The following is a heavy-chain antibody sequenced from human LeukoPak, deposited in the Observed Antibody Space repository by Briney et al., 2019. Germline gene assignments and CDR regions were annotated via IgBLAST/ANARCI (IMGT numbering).Heavy chain of an antibody. D-gene: IGHD3-9*01. CDR1: GLTSSNYA. Sequence: GGSLRLSCAASGLTSSNYAMSWVRQAPGKGLEWVTAVSGRDDSTYYADSVKGRFTISRDNSKNTLYLQMNSLRAEDTAVYYCAKWGDYDILTGYYDSDYWGQGALVTVSS. V-gene: IGHV3-23*01. J-gene: IGHJ4*02. CDR2: VSGRDDST. CDR3: AKWGDYDILTGYYDSDY.